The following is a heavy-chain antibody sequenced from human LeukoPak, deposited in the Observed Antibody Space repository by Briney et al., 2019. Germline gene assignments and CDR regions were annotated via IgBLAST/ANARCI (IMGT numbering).Heavy chain of an antibody. J-gene: IGHJ4*02. D-gene: IGHD3-10*01. CDR2: IYPGDSDT. Sequence: GESLKISCQASGYSFANYWIAWVRQMPGKGLVWIGNIYPGDSDTRYSPSFQGQVTISADKSTNTAYLQWSRLKASDTAMYYCARGREFHRRSFDSWGQGTLFTVSS. CDR1: GYSFANYW. V-gene: IGHV5-51*01. CDR3: ARGREFHRRSFDS.